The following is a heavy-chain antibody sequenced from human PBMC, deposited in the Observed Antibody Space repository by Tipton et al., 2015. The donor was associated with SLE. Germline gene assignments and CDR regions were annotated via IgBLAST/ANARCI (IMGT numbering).Heavy chain of an antibody. Sequence: LRLSCTVSGGSVSSGSYYWSWIRQPPGKGLEWIGYIYYSGSTNYNPSLKSRVTISVDTSKNQFSLKLSSVTAADTAVYYCAYSSGWLVEYWGQGTLVTVSS. CDR2: IYYSGST. V-gene: IGHV4-61*01. CDR1: GGSVSSGSYY. D-gene: IGHD6-19*01. CDR3: AYSSGWLVEY. J-gene: IGHJ4*02.